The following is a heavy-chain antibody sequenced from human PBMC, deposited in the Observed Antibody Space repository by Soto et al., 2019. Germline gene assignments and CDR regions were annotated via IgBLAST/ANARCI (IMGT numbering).Heavy chain of an antibody. CDR2: ISYDGGNK. V-gene: IGHV3-30*18. CDR1: GFSFSGYG. CDR3: AKTLLLYSGSEDDT. J-gene: IGHJ5*02. Sequence: QVQLVESGGGVVQPGRSLRLSCAASGFSFSGYGMHWVRQAPDKGLEWVAIISYDGGNKYYAESVKGRFTISRDNSKNTVYLELNSLRSEDTAVYYCAKTLLLYSGSEDDTWRQGILVTVSS. D-gene: IGHD1-26*01.